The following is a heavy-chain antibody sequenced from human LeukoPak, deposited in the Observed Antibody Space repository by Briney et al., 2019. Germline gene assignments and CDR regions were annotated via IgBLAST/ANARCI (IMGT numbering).Heavy chain of an antibody. J-gene: IGHJ4*02. CDR2: IYHSGGT. V-gene: IGHV4-38-2*01. D-gene: IGHD2-2*01. CDR1: GYSISSGYS. CDR3: ARALGHLSSTSWVDC. Sequence: ASETLSLTCAVSGYSISSGYSWGWIQQPPGEGLEWIASIYHSGGTYYNPSLKSRVTISVDTSKNQFSLKLSSVTAADTAVYFCARALGHLSSTSWVDCWGQGTLVTVSS.